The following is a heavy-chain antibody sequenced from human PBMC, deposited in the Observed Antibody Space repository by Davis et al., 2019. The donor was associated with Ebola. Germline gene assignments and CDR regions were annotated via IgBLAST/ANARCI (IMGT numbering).Heavy chain of an antibody. V-gene: IGHV3-73*01. J-gene: IGHJ4*02. CDR3: TSSLGYNSGLSDDY. CDR2: IRSKANSYAT. Sequence: GESLKISCAASGFTFSSSAMHWVRQASGKGLEWVGRIRSKANSYATAYAASVKGRFTISRDDSKNTAYLQMNSLKTEDTAVYYCTSSLGYNSGLSDDYWGQGTLVTVSS. CDR1: GFTFSSSA. D-gene: IGHD5-24*01.